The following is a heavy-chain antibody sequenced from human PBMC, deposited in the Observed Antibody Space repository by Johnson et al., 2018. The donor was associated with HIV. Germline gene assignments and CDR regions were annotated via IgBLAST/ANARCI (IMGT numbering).Heavy chain of an antibody. CDR3: AKDRITYYYDSSGYYSREPDAFDI. CDR2: IGGSGGST. D-gene: IGHD3-22*01. Sequence: VQQVESGGGVVQPGRSLRLSCAASGFTFGSYAMHWVRQAPGTGLEWVSAIGGSGGSTYYADSVKGRFTTSRDNSNNQLYLQMNSLRAEDTAVYYCAKDRITYYYDSSGYYSREPDAFDIWGQGTMVTVSS. CDR1: GFTFGSYA. V-gene: IGHV3-23*04. J-gene: IGHJ3*02.